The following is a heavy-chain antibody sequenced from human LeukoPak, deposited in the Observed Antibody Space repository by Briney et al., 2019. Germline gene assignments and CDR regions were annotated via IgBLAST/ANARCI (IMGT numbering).Heavy chain of an antibody. Sequence: EASVKVSCKASGGTFSSYAISWVRQAPGQGLEWMGWINTNTGNPTYAQGFTGRFVFSLNTSVSTAYLQISSLKAEDTAVYYCARDTHQAMVMPFDYWGQGILVTVSS. V-gene: IGHV7-4-1*02. D-gene: IGHD5-18*01. CDR1: GGTFSSYA. CDR2: INTNTGNP. CDR3: ARDTHQAMVMPFDY. J-gene: IGHJ4*02.